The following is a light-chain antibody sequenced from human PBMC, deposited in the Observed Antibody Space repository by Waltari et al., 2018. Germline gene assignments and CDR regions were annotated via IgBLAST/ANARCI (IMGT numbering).Light chain of an antibody. CDR2: AAS. CDR3: QTYNSARGT. Sequence: DIQMTQSPSSLSASVEDRVTITCRASQDISNFLAWYQQKPGKVPKLLIHAASTLQSGVPSRFSGSGSGTDFTLTISSLQPEDVATFYCQTYNSARGTFGQGTKVEIK. J-gene: IGKJ1*01. V-gene: IGKV1-27*01. CDR1: QDISNF.